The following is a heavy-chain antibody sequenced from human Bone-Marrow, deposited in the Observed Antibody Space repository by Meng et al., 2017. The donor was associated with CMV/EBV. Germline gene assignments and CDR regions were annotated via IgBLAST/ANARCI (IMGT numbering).Heavy chain of an antibody. CDR3: ARGRHTIWFDP. D-gene: IGHD3-3*01. CDR2: IIPILGIA. V-gene: IGHV1-69*10. Sequence: SVKVSCKASGGTFSSYAISWVRQAPGQGLEWMGGIIPILGIANYAQKFQGRVTITADKSTSTAYMELSSLRSDDTAVYYCARGRHTIWFDPWGQGTLVTVSS. CDR1: GGTFSSYA. J-gene: IGHJ5*02.